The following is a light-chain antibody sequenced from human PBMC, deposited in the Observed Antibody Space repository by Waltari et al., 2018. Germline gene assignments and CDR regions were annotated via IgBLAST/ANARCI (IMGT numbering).Light chain of an antibody. CDR1: QGINKE. CDR3: QQDDTTPYS. Sequence: DIQMTQSPSSLSASVGDRVTVTCRASQGINKELSWYQQKPGKATTHLIYASSNLQTGFSPRFSGSGSGTDFTLTVTSLQPEDGATYYCQQDDTTPYSFGQGTKVEIK. CDR2: ASS. V-gene: IGKV1-27*01. J-gene: IGKJ2*03.